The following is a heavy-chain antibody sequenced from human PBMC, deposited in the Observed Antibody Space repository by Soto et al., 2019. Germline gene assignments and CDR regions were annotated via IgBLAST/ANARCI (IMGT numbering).Heavy chain of an antibody. J-gene: IGHJ3*02. CDR2: IWYDGSNK. D-gene: IGHD3-22*01. V-gene: IGHV3-33*01. Sequence: QPGGSLRLSCAASGFTFSSYGMHWVRQAPGKGLEWVAVIWYDGSNKYYADSVKGRFTISRDNSKNTLYLQMNSLRAEDTAVYYCARDSLSYYDSSGSDAFDIWGQGTMVTVSS. CDR3: ARDSLSYYDSSGSDAFDI. CDR1: GFTFSSYG.